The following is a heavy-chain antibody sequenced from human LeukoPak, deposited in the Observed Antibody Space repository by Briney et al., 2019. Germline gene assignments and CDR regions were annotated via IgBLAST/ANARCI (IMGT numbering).Heavy chain of an antibody. J-gene: IGHJ3*02. CDR3: GSHPRTTVVRRPSDAFDI. Sequence: SETLSLTCTVSGGSISSSSYYWGWIRQPPGKGLEWIGSIYYSGSTYYNPSLKSRVTISVDTSKNQFSLKLSSVTAADTAVYYCGSHPRTTVVRRPSDAFDIWGQGTMVTVSS. V-gene: IGHV4-39*01. CDR2: IYYSGST. CDR1: GGSISSSSYY. D-gene: IGHD4-23*01.